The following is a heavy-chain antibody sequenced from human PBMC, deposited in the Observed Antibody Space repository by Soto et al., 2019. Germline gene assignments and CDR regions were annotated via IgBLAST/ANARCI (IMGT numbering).Heavy chain of an antibody. CDR3: AREACGVQASWFDP. Sequence: QIQLVQSGREVRMPGASVKISCKASGYIFSNYSITWVRQAPGQRLEWMGWVSASNGKTSYAQKFQDRVTMTTDTSTTSADMDLRSVSSGDTAVYSGAREACGVQASWFDPWDHLTLVAVSS. CDR2: VSASNGKT. CDR1: GYIFSNYS. V-gene: IGHV1-18*01. J-gene: IGHJ5*02. D-gene: IGHD3-10*01.